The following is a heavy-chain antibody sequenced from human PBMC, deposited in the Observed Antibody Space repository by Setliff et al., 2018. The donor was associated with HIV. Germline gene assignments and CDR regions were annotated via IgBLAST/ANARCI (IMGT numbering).Heavy chain of an antibody. D-gene: IGHD2-15*01. CDR1: GYTSTSYD. CDR3: ARTRSGGSSVYYYYYMDV. J-gene: IGHJ6*03. Sequence: GASVKVSCKASGYTSTSYDINWVRQATGQGLEWMGWMNPDSGNTGSAQNFQGRLTSTWNTSISTAYMELGSLGFDDTAVYFCARTRSGGSSVYYYYYMDVWGQGTAVTVSS. CDR2: MNPDSGNT. V-gene: IGHV1-8*01.